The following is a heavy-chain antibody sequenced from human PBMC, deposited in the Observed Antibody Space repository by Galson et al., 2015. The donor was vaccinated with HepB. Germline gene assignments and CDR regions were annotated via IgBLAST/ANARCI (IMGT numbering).Heavy chain of an antibody. CDR2: ISFDGTTK. J-gene: IGHJ4*02. Sequence: SLRLSCAASGFTFNIYGMHWVRQAPGTGLEWVTLISFDGTTKAYADSVKGRFTVSRDNSKNTVYLQMDSLTPEDTAVYYCAKQAVSYSSNWLYYFDSWGPGTRVAVSS. CDR1: GFTFNIYG. D-gene: IGHD2-2*01. V-gene: IGHV3-30*18. CDR3: AKQAVSYSSNWLYYFDS.